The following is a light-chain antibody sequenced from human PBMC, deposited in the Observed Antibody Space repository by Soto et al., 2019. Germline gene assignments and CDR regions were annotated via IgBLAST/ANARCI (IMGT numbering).Light chain of an antibody. CDR1: QNVINN. CDR2: GAS. J-gene: IGKJ2*01. V-gene: IGKV3-15*01. Sequence: EIVMTQSPATLSVSPGEGSTLSCRASQNVINNVAWYQQKPGHAPRLLIYGASTRATGIPDRFSGSGSGTEFTLSISSLQYEDFEVYYCQQYNNWHKNTFGQG. CDR3: QQYNNWHKNT.